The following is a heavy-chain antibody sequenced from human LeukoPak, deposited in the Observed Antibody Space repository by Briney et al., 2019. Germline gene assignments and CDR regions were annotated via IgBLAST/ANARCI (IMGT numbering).Heavy chain of an antibody. CDR2: ISYDGNYK. Sequence: GGSLRLTCAASGLIFSSYGMHWVRQAPDKGLEWVAVISYDGNYKYYADSVKGRFTISRDNAKNSLYLQMNSLRAEDTALYYCATQTYYYDSSGYYPDYWGQGTLVTVSS. CDR3: ATQTYYYDSSGYYPDY. V-gene: IGHV3-30*03. D-gene: IGHD3-22*01. J-gene: IGHJ4*02. CDR1: GLIFSSYG.